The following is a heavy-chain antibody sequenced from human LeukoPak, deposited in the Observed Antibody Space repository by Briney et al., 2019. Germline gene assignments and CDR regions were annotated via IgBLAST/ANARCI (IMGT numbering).Heavy chain of an antibody. CDR1: GFTFSSYA. CDR2: ISYDGTNK. D-gene: IGHD2-15*01. J-gene: IGHJ4*02. CDR3: ARAGYCSGGRCSTHLDY. V-gene: IGHV3-30-3*01. Sequence: PGGSLRLSCAASGFTFSSYAMHWVRQAPGKGLEWVTVISYDGTNKYYADSVKGRFTVSRDNSKDTLYLQMNSLRTEDTAVYYCARAGYCSGGRCSTHLDYWGQGTLVTVSS.